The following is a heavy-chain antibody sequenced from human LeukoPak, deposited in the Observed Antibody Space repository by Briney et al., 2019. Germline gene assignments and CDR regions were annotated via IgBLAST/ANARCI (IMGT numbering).Heavy chain of an antibody. V-gene: IGHV3-15*01. Sequence: GGSLRLSCAASGFTFSNAWMSWARQAPGKGLEWVGRIKSKTDGGTTDYAAPVKGRFTISRDDSKNTLYLQMNSLKTEDTAVYYCTTGRAARPNLAPYYWGQGTLVAVSS. CDR2: IKSKTDGGTT. CDR1: GFTFSNAW. J-gene: IGHJ4*02. D-gene: IGHD6-6*01. CDR3: TTGRAARPNLAPYY.